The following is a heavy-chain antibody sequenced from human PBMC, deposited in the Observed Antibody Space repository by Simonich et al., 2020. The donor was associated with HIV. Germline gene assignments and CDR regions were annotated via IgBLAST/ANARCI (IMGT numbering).Heavy chain of an antibody. D-gene: IGHD6-13*01. V-gene: IGHV4-34*01. CDR1: GGSFSGYY. Sequence: VQLQQWGAGLLKPSETLSLTCAVYGGSFSGYYWSWIRQPAGKGLEWIGEINHSGSTKYKSSLKSRVTISVDTSKNQFSLKLTSVTAADTAVYYCAREKGSSYDYWGQGTLVTVSS. CDR2: INHSGST. CDR3: AREKGSSYDY. J-gene: IGHJ4*02.